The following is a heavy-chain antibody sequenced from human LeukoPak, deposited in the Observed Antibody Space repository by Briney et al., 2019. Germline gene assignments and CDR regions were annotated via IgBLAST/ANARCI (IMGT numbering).Heavy chain of an antibody. V-gene: IGHV4-4*02. D-gene: IGHD3-16*02. CDR1: GGSISSSNW. CDR3: ARTYYDYVWGSYRPYYFDY. CDR2: IYHSGST. Sequence: SETLSLTCAVSGGSISSSNWWSWVRQPPGKGLEWIGEIYHSGSTNYNPSLKSRVTISVDKSKNQFSLKLSSVTAADTAVYYCARTYYDYVWGSYRPYYFDYWGQGTLVTVSS. J-gene: IGHJ4*02.